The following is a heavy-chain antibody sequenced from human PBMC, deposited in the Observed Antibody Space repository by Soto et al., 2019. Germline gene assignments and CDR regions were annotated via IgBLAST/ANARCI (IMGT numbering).Heavy chain of an antibody. J-gene: IGHJ4*02. CDR1: GFIFRNYW. Sequence: GGSLRLCCVGSGFIFRNYWMSWVLQAPGKGLEWVANIKQDESEKFYVDSVEGRFTISRDNAKNSLFLQMNSLRAEDTAVYFCGRVTFKGYDTNAYWGRGTLVTVSS. D-gene: IGHD5-12*01. CDR3: GRVTFKGYDTNAY. CDR2: IKQDESEK. V-gene: IGHV3-7*01.